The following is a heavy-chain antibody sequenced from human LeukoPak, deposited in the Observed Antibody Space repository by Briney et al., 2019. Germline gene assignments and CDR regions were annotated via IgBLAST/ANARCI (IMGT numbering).Heavy chain of an antibody. J-gene: IGHJ4*02. D-gene: IGHD2-8*01. V-gene: IGHV3-33*01. CDR1: GFTFSSYG. Sequence: GRSLRLSCAASGFTFSSYGMHWVRQAPGKGLEWVAVIWYDGSNKYYADSVKGRFTISRDNSKNTLYLQMNSLRAEDTAVYYCARGRHCTNGVCYGVTFFDYWGQGTLVTVSS. CDR3: ARGRHCTNGVCYGVTFFDY. CDR2: IWYDGSNK.